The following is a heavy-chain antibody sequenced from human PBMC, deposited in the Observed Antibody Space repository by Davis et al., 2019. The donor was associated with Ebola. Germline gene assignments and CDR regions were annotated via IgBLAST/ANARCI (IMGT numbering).Heavy chain of an antibody. CDR2: IYYRGST. CDR1: DGSISSYY. D-gene: IGHD6-19*01. V-gene: IGHV4-59*08. Sequence: SETLSLTCTVSDGSISSYYWSWIRQPPGKGLEWLRYIYYRGSTNYNPSLKSRVTISVDTSKNQFSLKLSSVTAADTAVYYCARPRSSGWYNGAFDIWGQGTMVTVSS. J-gene: IGHJ3*02. CDR3: ARPRSSGWYNGAFDI.